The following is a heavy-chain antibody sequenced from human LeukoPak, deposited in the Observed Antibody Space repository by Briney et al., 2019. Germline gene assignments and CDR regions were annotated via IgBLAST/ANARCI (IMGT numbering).Heavy chain of an antibody. D-gene: IGHD6-19*01. V-gene: IGHV1-69*04. J-gene: IGHJ3*02. CDR3: ARAASYSSGWIKDEI. Sequence: SVKVSCKASGGTFISYAISWVRQAPGQGLEWMGRIIPILGIANYAQKFQGRVTITADKSTSTAYMELSSLRSEDTAVYYCARAASYSSGWIKDEIWGQGTMVTVSS. CDR1: GGTFISYA. CDR2: IIPILGIA.